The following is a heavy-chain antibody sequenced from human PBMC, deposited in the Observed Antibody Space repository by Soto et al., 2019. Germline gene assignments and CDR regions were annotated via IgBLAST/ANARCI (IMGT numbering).Heavy chain of an antibody. V-gene: IGHV3-64*01. CDR2: ISSNGGST. J-gene: IGHJ4*02. CDR3: ARGAFYGDYGDY. CDR1: GFTFSSYA. Sequence: EVQLVESGGGLVQPGGSLRLSCAASGFTFSSYAMHWVRQAPGKGPEYVSAISSNGGSTYYANSVKGRFTISRDNSKNTLYLQMGSLRAEDMAVYYCARGAFYGDYGDYWGQGTLVTVSS. D-gene: IGHD4-17*01.